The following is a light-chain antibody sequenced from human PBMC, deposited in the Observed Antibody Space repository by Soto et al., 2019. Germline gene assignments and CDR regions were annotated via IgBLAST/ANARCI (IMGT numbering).Light chain of an antibody. CDR3: QQHGQWPIT. CDR2: KVS. CDR1: QILLHSDGNTY. Sequence: DIVMAQTPLSSPVTLGQAASISCRSSQILLHSDGNTYLSWFQQRPGQPPRLLIYKVSDRFSGVPDRFSGSGSGTEFTLTISSLQPEDYATYYCQQHGQWPITFGQGTRLEIK. V-gene: IGKV2-24*01. J-gene: IGKJ5*01.